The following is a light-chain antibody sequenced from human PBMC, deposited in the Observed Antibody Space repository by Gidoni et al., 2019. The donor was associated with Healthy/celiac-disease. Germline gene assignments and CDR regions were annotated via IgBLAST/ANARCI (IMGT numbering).Light chain of an antibody. CDR3: KQGTHWPPT. V-gene: IGKV2-30*02. J-gene: IGKJ4*01. CDR2: KVS. CDR1: QRLVHSDGNTY. Sequence: DAAITHTPLSLSVTLGQPASTSRRASQRLVHSDGNTYLNWFQQRPGQSPRRLIYKVSNRDSGVPDRFSGSGSGTDFTLKISRVEAEDVGVYYCKQGTHWPPTFGGGTKVEIK.